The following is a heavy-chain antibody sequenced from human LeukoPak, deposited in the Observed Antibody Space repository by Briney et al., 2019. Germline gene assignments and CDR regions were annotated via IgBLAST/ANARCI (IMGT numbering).Heavy chain of an antibody. J-gene: IGHJ6*02. CDR1: GFTVSSNY. Sequence: GGSLRLSCAASGFTVSSNYMSWVRQAPGKGLEWVSVIYSGGSTYYADSVKGRFTISRDNSKNTLYLQMNSLRAEDTAVYYCARDLVRAAADIYYYYGMDVWGQGTTVTVSS. D-gene: IGHD6-13*01. V-gene: IGHV3-53*01. CDR2: IYSGGST. CDR3: ARDLVRAAADIYYYYGMDV.